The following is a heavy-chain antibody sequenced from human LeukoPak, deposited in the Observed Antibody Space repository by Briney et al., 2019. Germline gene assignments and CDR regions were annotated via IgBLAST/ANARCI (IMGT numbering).Heavy chain of an antibody. CDR2: IYYSGST. D-gene: IGHD3-22*01. V-gene: IGHV4-31*03. Sequence: PSETLSLSCTVSGGSLSSGGYYWSWIRQHPGKGLEWIGYIYYSGSTNCNPTLKSRVTISVDTTKNQYALKLSSVTAANTAVDYCARLWTYYYESSGYLDAFDIWGQGTMVTVSS. CDR3: ARLWTYYYESSGYLDAFDI. J-gene: IGHJ3*02. CDR1: GGSLSSGGYY.